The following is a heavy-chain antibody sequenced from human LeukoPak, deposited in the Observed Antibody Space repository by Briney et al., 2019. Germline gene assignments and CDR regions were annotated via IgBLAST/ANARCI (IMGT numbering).Heavy chain of an antibody. CDR1: GFSFRSYE. J-gene: IGHJ3*02. Sequence: PGGSLRLSCVGSGFSFRSYEMHWVRQAPGKGLEWVANIKQDGSEKYYVDSVKGRFTISRDNAKNSLYLQMNSLRAEDTAVYYCARGKIQLWSDAFDIWGQGTMVTVSS. D-gene: IGHD5-18*01. CDR3: ARGKIQLWSDAFDI. CDR2: IKQDGSEK. V-gene: IGHV3-7*01.